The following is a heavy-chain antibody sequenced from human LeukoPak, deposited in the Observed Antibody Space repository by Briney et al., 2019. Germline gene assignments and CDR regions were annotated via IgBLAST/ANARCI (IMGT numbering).Heavy chain of an antibody. V-gene: IGHV3-48*01. Sequence: PGGSLRLSCAAPGFNFIDYSMNWVRQAPGKGLEWISYIGISSGNTKYADSVKGRFIISRDTSKNTVYLQMNSLRVEDTAVYFCAKRGIVIRAVIIIGFHKEAYYFDYWGQGILVTVSS. CDR3: AKRGIVIRAVIIIGFHKEAYYFDY. CDR1: GFNFIDYS. D-gene: IGHD3-10*01. J-gene: IGHJ4*02. CDR2: IGISSGNT.